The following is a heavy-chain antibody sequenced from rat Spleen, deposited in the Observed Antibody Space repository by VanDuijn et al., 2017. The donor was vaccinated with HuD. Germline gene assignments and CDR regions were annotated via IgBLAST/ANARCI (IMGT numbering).Heavy chain of an antibody. CDR3: IRDYDVVDA. J-gene: IGHJ4*01. CDR1: GFSLNTYGMG. CDR2: IWWDDDE. V-gene: IGHV8-20*01. Sequence: QVTLKESGPGILQPSQTLSLTCTFSGFSLNTYGMGVGWVRQPSGKSLEWLATIWWDDDEYYNPSLKNQLTISKDTSNNQAFLKITNVDTADTATYYCIRDYDVVDAWGQGASVTVSS.